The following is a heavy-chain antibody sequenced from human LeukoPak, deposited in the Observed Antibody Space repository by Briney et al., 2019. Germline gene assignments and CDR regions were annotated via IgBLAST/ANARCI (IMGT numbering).Heavy chain of an antibody. CDR1: GSAFSRSW. D-gene: IGHD1-26*01. V-gene: IGHV3-74*01. Sequence: PGGSLRLSCAVSGSAFSRSWIHWVRQAPGKGLVWVSHINNDASRTTYADSVRGRFTISRDNAKNTVSLQMNSLRAEDTAVYYCASDGAYAMAVWGQGTTVTVSS. J-gene: IGHJ6*02. CDR3: ASDGAYAMAV. CDR2: INNDASRT.